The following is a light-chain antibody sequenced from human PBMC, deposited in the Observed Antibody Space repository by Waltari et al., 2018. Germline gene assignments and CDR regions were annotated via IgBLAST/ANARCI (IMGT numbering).Light chain of an antibody. J-gene: IGLJ3*02. CDR3: ATWDDRLNGQGV. V-gene: IGLV1-44*01. CDR1: SSNIGSYT. Sequence: QSVLTQPPSASGTPGQRVTISCSGSSSNIGSYTVNWYQQFPGTATNPLIYSNDQRPSRVPDRFSGSKSGTSASLAISGLQSEDEADYYCATWDDRLNGQGVFGGGTRLTVL. CDR2: SND.